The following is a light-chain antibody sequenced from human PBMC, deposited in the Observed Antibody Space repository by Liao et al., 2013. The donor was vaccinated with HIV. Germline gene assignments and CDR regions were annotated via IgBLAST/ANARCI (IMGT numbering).Light chain of an antibody. CDR2: YDK. CDR3: QVWDSNSDHPYV. J-gene: IGLJ1*01. CDR1: NIGSKT. V-gene: IGLV3-21*01. Sequence: SYVLTQPPSVSVAPGETASFTCGGDNIGSKTVHWYQQKPGQAPVLVIYYDKDRPSVIPERFSGSNSGNTATLSISRVEAGDEADYYCQVWDSNSDHPYVFGSGTKVTVL.